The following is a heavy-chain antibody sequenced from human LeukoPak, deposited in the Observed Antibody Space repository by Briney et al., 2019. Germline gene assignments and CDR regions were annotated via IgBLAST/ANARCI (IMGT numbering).Heavy chain of an antibody. CDR1: SGSISSSSYY. J-gene: IGHJ4*02. V-gene: IGHV4-39*01. Sequence: SETLSLTCTVSSGSISSSSYYWGWIRQPPGKGLEWIGSIYYSGSTYYNPSLKSRVTISVDTSKNQFSLKLSSVTAADTAVYYCASYSSGYYGGFDYWGQGTLVTVSS. D-gene: IGHD3-22*01. CDR2: IYYSGST. CDR3: ASYSSGYYGGFDY.